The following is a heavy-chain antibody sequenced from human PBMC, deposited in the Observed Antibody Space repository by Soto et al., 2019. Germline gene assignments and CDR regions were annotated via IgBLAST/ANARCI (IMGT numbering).Heavy chain of an antibody. Sequence: GASVKVSCKASGYTFTNYMHWVRQAPGQGLEWMGWINPNSGGTNYAQKFQGWVTMTRDTSISTAYMELSRLRSDDTAVYYCARDLSITMVRGVIITHYYYGMDVWGQGTMVTVSS. CDR1: GYTFTNY. V-gene: IGHV1-2*04. CDR3: ARDLSITMVRGVIITHYYYGMDV. J-gene: IGHJ6*02. CDR2: INPNSGGT. D-gene: IGHD3-10*01.